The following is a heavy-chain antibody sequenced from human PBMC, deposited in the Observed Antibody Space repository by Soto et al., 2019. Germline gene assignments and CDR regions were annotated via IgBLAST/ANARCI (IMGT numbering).Heavy chain of an antibody. D-gene: IGHD3-9*01. J-gene: IGHJ6*02. V-gene: IGHV1-69*12. CDR2: IIPIFGTA. CDR3: AKNPDNYYYGMDV. Sequence: QVQLVQSGAEVKKPGSSVKVSCKASGGTFSSYAISWVRQAPGQGLEWMGGIIPIFGTADYAQKIQGRVTITADESTSTADVEMSSLRSEDTAVYYCAKNPDNYYYGMDVWGQGTTVTVSS. CDR1: GGTFSSYA.